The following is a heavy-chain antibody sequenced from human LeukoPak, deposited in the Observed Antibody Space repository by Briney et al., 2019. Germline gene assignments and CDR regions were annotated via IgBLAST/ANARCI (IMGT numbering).Heavy chain of an antibody. CDR2: IYYSGST. D-gene: IGHD4-17*01. CDR3: ARDGDYGRFDY. V-gene: IGHV4-30-4*01. Sequence: SQTLSLTCTVSGGSISSGDYYWSWIRQPPGKGLEWVGYIYYSGSTYYNPSLKSRVTISVDTSKNQFSLRLSSVTAADTAVYYCARDGDYGRFDYWGQGTLVTVSS. CDR1: GGSISSGDYY. J-gene: IGHJ4*02.